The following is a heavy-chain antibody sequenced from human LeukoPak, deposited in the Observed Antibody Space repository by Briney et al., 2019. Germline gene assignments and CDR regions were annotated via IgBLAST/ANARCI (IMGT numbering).Heavy chain of an antibody. Sequence: GGSLRLSCAASGFTFSSYAMHWVRQAPGKGLEWVAVISYDGSNKYYADSVKGRFTISRDNSKNTLYLQMNSLRAEDTAVYYCARTPYRGGFLDEYWDYHDAFDIWGQGTMVTVSS. V-gene: IGHV3-30*04. CDR3: ARTPYRGGFLDEYWDYHDAFDI. CDR1: GFTFSSYA. CDR2: ISYDGSNK. D-gene: IGHD3/OR15-3a*01. J-gene: IGHJ3*02.